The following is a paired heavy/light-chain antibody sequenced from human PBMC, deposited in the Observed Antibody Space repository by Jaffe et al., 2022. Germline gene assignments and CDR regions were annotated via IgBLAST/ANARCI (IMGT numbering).Heavy chain of an antibody. V-gene: IGHV3-20*01. Sequence: EVQLVESGGGVVRPGGSLRLSCAASGFTFDDYGMSWVRQAPGKGLEWVSGINWNGGSTGYADSVKGRFTISRDNAKNSLYLQMNSLRAEDTALYHCARGYSSSPRTFDYWGQGTLVTVSS. CDR1: GFTFDDYG. D-gene: IGHD6-6*01. J-gene: IGHJ4*02. CDR3: ARGYSSSPRTFDY. CDR2: INWNGGST.
Light chain of an antibody. Sequence: AIQLTQSPSSLSASVGDRVTITCRASQGISSALAWYQQKPGKAPKLLIYDASSLESGVPSRFSGSGSGTDFTLTISSLQPEDFATYYCQQFNSYPALTFGGGTKVEIK. J-gene: IGKJ4*01. V-gene: IGKV1-13*02. CDR3: QQFNSYPALT. CDR1: QGISSA. CDR2: DAS.